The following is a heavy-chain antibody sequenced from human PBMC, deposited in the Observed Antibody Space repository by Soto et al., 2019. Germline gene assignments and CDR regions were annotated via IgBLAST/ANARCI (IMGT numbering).Heavy chain of an antibody. V-gene: IGHV1-2*04. Sequence: ASVKVSCKASGYTFTGYYMHWVRQAPGQGLEWMGWINPNSGGTNYAQKFQGWVTMTRDTSISTAYMELSSLRSEDTAVYYCASYNQRGYYGMDVWGQGTTVTVSS. CDR3: ASYNQRGYYGMDV. D-gene: IGHD1-20*01. CDR1: GYTFTGYY. J-gene: IGHJ6*02. CDR2: INPNSGGT.